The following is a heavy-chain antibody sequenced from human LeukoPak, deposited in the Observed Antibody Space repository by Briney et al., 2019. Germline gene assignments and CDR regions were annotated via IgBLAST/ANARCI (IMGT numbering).Heavy chain of an antibody. CDR3: ARVHSYGNWFDP. D-gene: IGHD5-18*01. Sequence: ASVKVSCKASGYTFTSYGISWVRQAPGQGLEWMGWISAYNGNTNYAQKLQGRITMTTDTSTSTAYMELRSLRSDDTAVYYCARVHSYGNWFDPWGQGTLVTVSS. CDR2: ISAYNGNT. V-gene: IGHV1-18*01. J-gene: IGHJ5*02. CDR1: GYTFTSYG.